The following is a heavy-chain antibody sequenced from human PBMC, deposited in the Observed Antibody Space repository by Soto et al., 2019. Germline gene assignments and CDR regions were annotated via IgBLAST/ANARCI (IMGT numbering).Heavy chain of an antibody. CDR2: ISYDGSNK. J-gene: IGHJ4*02. CDR1: GFTFSSYA. CDR3: ARGFGGWYSPFDY. D-gene: IGHD6-19*01. Sequence: QVQLVESGGGVVQPGRSLRLSCAASGFTFSSYAMHWVRQAPGKGLEWVAVISYDGSNKYYADSVKGRFTISRDNSKNTRYLQMNSLRAEDTAVYYCARGFGGWYSPFDYWGQGTLVTVSS. V-gene: IGHV3-30-3*01.